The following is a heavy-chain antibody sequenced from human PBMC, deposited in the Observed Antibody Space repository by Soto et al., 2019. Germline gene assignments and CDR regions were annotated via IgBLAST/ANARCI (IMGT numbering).Heavy chain of an antibody. V-gene: IGHV3-30-3*01. J-gene: IGHJ4*02. CDR1: RFTFSSYA. D-gene: IGHD6-19*01. CDR3: ARDHSSGWYPGRFDY. CDR2: ISYDGSNK. Sequence: GGSLRLSCAASRFTFSSYAMHWVRQAPGKGLEWVAVISYDGSNKYYADSVKGRFTISRDNSKNTLYLQMNSLRAEDTAVYYCARDHSSGWYPGRFDYWGQGTLVTVSS.